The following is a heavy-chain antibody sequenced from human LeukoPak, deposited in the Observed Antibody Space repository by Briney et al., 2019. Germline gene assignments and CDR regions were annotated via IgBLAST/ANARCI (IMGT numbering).Heavy chain of an antibody. CDR2: ISTYNDDR. CDR1: GYTFTSYG. Sequence: ASVKVSCKASGYTFTSYGISWVGQAPGQRLEWMGWISTYNDDRKYSPKFQGTVTITTDTSASTAYLELSSLRSEDTAVYYCARDRSSFSYAFDIWGQGTMVTVSS. CDR3: ARDRSSFSYAFDI. V-gene: IGHV1-18*01. D-gene: IGHD6-6*01. J-gene: IGHJ3*02.